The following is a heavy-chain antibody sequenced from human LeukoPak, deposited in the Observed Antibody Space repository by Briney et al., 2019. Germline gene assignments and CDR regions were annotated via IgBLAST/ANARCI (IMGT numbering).Heavy chain of an antibody. Sequence: PGGSLRLSCAASGFTFSSYAMSWVRQAPGKGLEWVSAISGSGGSTYYADSVKGRFTISRDNSKNTLYLQMNSLRAEDTAVYYCAKSARKYYYDSSGPFDYWGQGTLVTVSS. J-gene: IGHJ4*02. CDR2: ISGSGGST. V-gene: IGHV3-23*01. D-gene: IGHD3-22*01. CDR3: AKSARKYYYDSSGPFDY. CDR1: GFTFSSYA.